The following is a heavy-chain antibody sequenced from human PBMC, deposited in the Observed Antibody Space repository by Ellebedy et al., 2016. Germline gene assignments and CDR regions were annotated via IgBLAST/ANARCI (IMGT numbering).Heavy chain of an antibody. CDR2: IYYSGST. CDR1: GGSISSYY. V-gene: IGHV4-59*08. CDR3: ARIQKSVAGKPDVFDY. J-gene: IGHJ4*02. D-gene: IGHD6-19*01. Sequence: SETLSLTCTVSGGSISSYYWSWIRQPPGKGLEWIGYIYYSGSTHYNPSLKSRVTISVDTSKNQFSLKLSSVTAADTAVYYCARIQKSVAGKPDVFDYWGQGTLVTVSS.